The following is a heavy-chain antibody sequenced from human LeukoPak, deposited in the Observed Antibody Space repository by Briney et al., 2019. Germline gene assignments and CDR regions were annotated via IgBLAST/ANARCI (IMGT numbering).Heavy chain of an antibody. J-gene: IGHJ4*02. CDR1: GFTFSSYA. CDR2: MWYHGNNQ. D-gene: IGHD4-11*01. Sequence: GGSLRLSCAASGFTFSSYAMHWVRQAPGKGLEWVAVMWYHGNNQYYADSVKGRFTISRDISQNTLYLQMNSLRAEDTAVYYCARGCVLTAVTTACYWGQGTLVTVSS. V-gene: IGHV3-33*08. CDR3: ARGCVLTAVTTACY.